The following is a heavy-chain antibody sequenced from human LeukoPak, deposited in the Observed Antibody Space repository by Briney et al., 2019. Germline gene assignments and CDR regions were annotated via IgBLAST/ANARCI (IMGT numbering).Heavy chain of an antibody. CDR2: ISAYNGNT. Sequence: ASVKVSCKASGYTFTSYGISWVRQAPGQGLEWMGWISAYNGNTNYAQKLQGRVTMTTDTSTSTAYMELRSLRSDDTAVYYCARDLRSGWFYYYYYYYMDVWGKGTTVTVSS. V-gene: IGHV1-18*04. CDR1: GYTFTSYG. D-gene: IGHD6-19*01. CDR3: ARDLRSGWFYYYYYYYMDV. J-gene: IGHJ6*03.